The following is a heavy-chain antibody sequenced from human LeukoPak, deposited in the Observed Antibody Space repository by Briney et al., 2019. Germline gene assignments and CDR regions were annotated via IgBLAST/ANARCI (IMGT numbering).Heavy chain of an antibody. J-gene: IGHJ6*02. V-gene: IGHV4-59*08. Sequence: SETLSLTCTVSGGSISSYYWSWIRQPPGKGLEWIGYIYYSGSTNYNPSLKSRVTISVDASKNQFSLKLSSVTAADTAVYYCARGYGDYGDYYYYYGMDVWGQGTTVTVSS. CDR3: ARGYGDYGDYYYYYGMDV. D-gene: IGHD4-17*01. CDR1: GGSISSYY. CDR2: IYYSGST.